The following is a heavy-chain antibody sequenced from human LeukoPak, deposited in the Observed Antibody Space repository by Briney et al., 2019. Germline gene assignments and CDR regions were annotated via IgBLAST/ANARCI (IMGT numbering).Heavy chain of an antibody. J-gene: IGHJ6*04. CDR2: ISSSGSTI. V-gene: IGHV3-48*04. CDR3: AELGITMIGGV. Sequence: GGSLRLSCAASGITFNSYTMNWVRQAPGKGLEWVSYISSSGSTIYYADSVKGRFTISRDNAKNSLYLQMNSLRAEDTAVYYCAELGITMIGGVWGKGTTVTISS. D-gene: IGHD3-10*02. CDR1: GITFNSYT.